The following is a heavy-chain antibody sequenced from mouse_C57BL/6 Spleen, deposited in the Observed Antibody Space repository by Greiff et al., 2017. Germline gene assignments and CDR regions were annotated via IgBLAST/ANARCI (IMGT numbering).Heavy chain of an antibody. CDR3: AISLHCYGSSWGFAY. CDR1: GFNIKNTY. Sequence: VQLQQSVAELVRPGASVKLSCTASGFNIKNTYMHWVKQRPEQGLEWIGRIDPANGNTKYAQKFQGKATITADTSSNTAYLQLSSLTSEDTAIYYCAISLHCYGSSWGFAYWGQGTLVTVSA. J-gene: IGHJ3*01. D-gene: IGHD1-1*01. V-gene: IGHV14-3*01. CDR2: IDPANGNT.